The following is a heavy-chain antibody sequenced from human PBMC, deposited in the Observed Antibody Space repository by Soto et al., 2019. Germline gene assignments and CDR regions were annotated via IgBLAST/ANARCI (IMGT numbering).Heavy chain of an antibody. V-gene: IGHV4-30-4*01. J-gene: IGHJ6*03. CDR2: IYYSGST. D-gene: IGHD3-10*01. Sequence: SETLSLTCTVSGGSISSGDCYWSWIRQPPGKGLEWIGYIYYSGSTYYNPSLKSRVTISVDTSKNQFSLKLSSVTAADTAVYYCAREHITMVRGVITYYYYMDVWGKGTTVTVSS. CDR3: AREHITMVRGVITYYYYMDV. CDR1: GGSISSGDCY.